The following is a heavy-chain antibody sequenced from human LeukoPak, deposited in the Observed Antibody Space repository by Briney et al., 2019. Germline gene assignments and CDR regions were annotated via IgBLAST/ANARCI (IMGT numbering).Heavy chain of an antibody. V-gene: IGHV3-23*01. D-gene: IGHD3-22*01. Sequence: GGSLRLSCAASGFTFSSYAMSWVRQAPGKGLEWVSAISGSGGSTYYADSVKGRFTISRDNSKNTPYLQMNSLRAEDTAVYYCAKDFVDYYDSSGFLYYFDYWGQGTLVTVSS. J-gene: IGHJ4*02. CDR3: AKDFVDYYDSSGFLYYFDY. CDR2: ISGSGGST. CDR1: GFTFSSYA.